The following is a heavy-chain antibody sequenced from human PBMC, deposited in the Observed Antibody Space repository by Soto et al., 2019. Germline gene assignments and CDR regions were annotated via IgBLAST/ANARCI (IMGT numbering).Heavy chain of an antibody. Sequence: QVQLQQWGAGLLKPSETLSLTCAVYGGFVSSGSYYWSWIRQPQGKGLEWIGEMSHSGGTHFKTSLKSRVTISVDTSKIQFSLKMSSVPAADTALDYCARVERGTATTVVDAFDIWGPGTMVTVSS. V-gene: IGHV4-34*01. J-gene: IGHJ3*02. CDR2: MSHSGGT. CDR3: ARVERGTATTVVDAFDI. D-gene: IGHD1-1*01. CDR1: GGFVSSGSYY.